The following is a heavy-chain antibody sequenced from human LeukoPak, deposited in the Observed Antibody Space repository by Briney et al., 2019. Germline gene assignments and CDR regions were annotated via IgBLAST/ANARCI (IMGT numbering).Heavy chain of an antibody. D-gene: IGHD5-18*01. V-gene: IGHV1-46*01. Sequence: ASVKVSCKASGYTFTNYHLHWVRQAPGQGLEWMGIINPSGGSTSYAQKFQDRVTMTRDTSTSTVYMELNSLRSEDTAVYFCVRVGYSYGYGDWNHFDYWGQGTLVTVSS. CDR3: VRVGYSYGYGDWNHFDY. CDR2: INPSGGST. CDR1: GYTFTNYH. J-gene: IGHJ4*02.